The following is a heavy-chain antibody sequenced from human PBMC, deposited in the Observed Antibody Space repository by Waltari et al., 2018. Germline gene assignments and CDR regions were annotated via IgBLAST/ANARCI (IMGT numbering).Heavy chain of an antibody. V-gene: IGHV3-13*01. D-gene: IGHD2-15*01. CDR1: GFTFRRSD. CDR2: IGVGGDT. Sequence: EVQLVESGGGLVQPGGSLRLSCAASGFTFRRSDLHWVRQATGKGLGWVSAIGVGGDTYYSVSVKGRFTISRDNAKNSLYLQMNDLRAGDTAVYYCARERADRISTFWFLDVWGRGTLVTVSS. CDR3: ARERADRISTFWFLDV. J-gene: IGHJ2*01.